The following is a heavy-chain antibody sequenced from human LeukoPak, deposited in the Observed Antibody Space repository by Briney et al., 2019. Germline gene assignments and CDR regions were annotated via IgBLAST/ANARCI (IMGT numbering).Heavy chain of an antibody. V-gene: IGHV3-53*01. CDR3: ARDRNTGYGMDV. CDR1: GFIFSNYA. Sequence: QPGGSLRLSCTASGFIFSNYAMHWVRQAPGKGLEWVSVIYSGGSTYYADSVKGRFTISRDNSKNTLYLQMNSLRAEDTAMYYCARDRNTGYGMDVWGQGTTVTVSS. D-gene: IGHD2-8*02. CDR2: IYSGGST. J-gene: IGHJ6*02.